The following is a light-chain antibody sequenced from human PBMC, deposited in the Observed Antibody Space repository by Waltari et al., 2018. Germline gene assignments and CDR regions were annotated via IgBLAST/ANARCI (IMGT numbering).Light chain of an antibody. CDR1: QSVLYSSNNKDY. J-gene: IGKJ4*01. CDR2: WAS. V-gene: IGKV4-1*01. Sequence: DIVMTQSPDSLAVSLGERATINCKSSQSVLYSSNNKDYLAWYQQKPGQPPKLLIYWASTRESGVPDRFRGSGYETEFTLTTSSLQAEDVAVYYCQQYYGTPLTFGGGTKVEVK. CDR3: QQYYGTPLT.